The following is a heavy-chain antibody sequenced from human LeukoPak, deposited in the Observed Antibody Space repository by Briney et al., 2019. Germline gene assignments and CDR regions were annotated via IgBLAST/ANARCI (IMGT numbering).Heavy chain of an antibody. Sequence: ASVKVSCKASGYTFTSYNMHWVRQAPGQGLEWMGIINPSGGSTSYAQKFQGRVTMTRDMSTSTVYMELSSLRSEDTAVYYCARGFVEMATITGYYFDYWGQGTLVTVSS. J-gene: IGHJ4*02. CDR2: INPSGGST. CDR1: GYTFTSYN. V-gene: IGHV1-46*01. D-gene: IGHD5-24*01. CDR3: ARGFVEMATITGYYFDY.